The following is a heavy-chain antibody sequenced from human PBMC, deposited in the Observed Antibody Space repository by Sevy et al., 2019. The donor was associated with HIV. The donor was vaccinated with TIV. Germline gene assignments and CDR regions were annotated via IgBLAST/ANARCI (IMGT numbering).Heavy chain of an antibody. D-gene: IGHD2-2*01. V-gene: IGHV3-21*01. CDR1: GFTFSSYS. CDR2: ISSSSSYI. CDR3: ARGGYCSSTSYYNTAWYFDL. J-gene: IGHJ2*01. Sequence: GGSLRLSCAASGFTFSSYSMNWVRQAPGKGLEWVSSISSSSSYIYYADSVKGRFTISRDNAKNSLYLQMNSLRAEDTAVYYCARGGYCSSTSYYNTAWYFDLWGRGTLVTVSS.